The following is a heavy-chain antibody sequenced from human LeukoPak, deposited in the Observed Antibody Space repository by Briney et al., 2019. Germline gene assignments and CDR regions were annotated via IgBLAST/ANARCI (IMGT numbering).Heavy chain of an antibody. CDR3: ARDLGRGYSYGQPIDY. CDR1: GFTFDDYG. Sequence: GGSLRLSCAASGFTFDDYGMSWVRQAPGKGLEWVSGINWNGGSTGYADSVKGRFTISRDNAKNSLYLQMNSLIAEDTALYYCARDLGRGYSYGQPIDYWGQGTLVTVSS. D-gene: IGHD5-18*01. CDR2: INWNGGST. J-gene: IGHJ4*02. V-gene: IGHV3-20*04.